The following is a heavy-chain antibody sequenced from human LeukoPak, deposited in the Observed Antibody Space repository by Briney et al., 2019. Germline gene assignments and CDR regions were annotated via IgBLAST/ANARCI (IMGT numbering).Heavy chain of an antibody. V-gene: IGHV3-48*01. D-gene: IGHD3-10*01. CDR2: ISSGSSAI. CDR3: AAQSGSGSNYPDY. CDR1: GFTFSSYS. J-gene: IGHJ4*02. Sequence: GGSLRLSCAASGFTFSSYSMNWVRQAPGKGLGWISYISSGSSAIYYADSVKGGFTISRDNAKNSLYLQTNSLRAEDTAVYYCAAQSGSGSNYPDYWGQGTLVTVSS.